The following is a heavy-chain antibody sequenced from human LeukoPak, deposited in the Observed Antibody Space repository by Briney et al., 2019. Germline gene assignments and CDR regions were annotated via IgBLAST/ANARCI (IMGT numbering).Heavy chain of an antibody. Sequence: GGSLRLSCASSGFTFSRYWMSWVRQAPGKGLEWVANIKQDGSAKVYVDSVRGRFTISRDNPKNSLYLQMNTLRAEDTAVYYCALESLSSGWVVYWGQGTLVTVSS. J-gene: IGHJ4*02. D-gene: IGHD6-19*01. CDR3: ALESLSSGWVVY. V-gene: IGHV3-7*05. CDR1: GFTFSRYW. CDR2: IKQDGSAK.